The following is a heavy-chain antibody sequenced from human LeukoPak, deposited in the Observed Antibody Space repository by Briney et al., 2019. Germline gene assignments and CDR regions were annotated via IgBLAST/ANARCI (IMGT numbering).Heavy chain of an antibody. D-gene: IGHD4-23*01. Sequence: PSQTLSLTCAVSGGSISSGGYSWRWIRRPPGKGLEWIGYIYHSGSTYYNPSLKSRVTISVDRSKNQFSLKLSSVTAADTAVYYCARVYGGNFGDGAFDIWGQGTMVTVSS. J-gene: IGHJ3*02. V-gene: IGHV4-30-2*01. CDR3: ARVYGGNFGDGAFDI. CDR2: IYHSGST. CDR1: GGSISSGGYS.